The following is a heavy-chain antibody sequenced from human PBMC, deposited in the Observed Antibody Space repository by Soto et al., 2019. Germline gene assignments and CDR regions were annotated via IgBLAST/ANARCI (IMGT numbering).Heavy chain of an antibody. Sequence: PGVSLRLSFAASGFTFSSYSMSWVRQAPGKGLEWVSAISGSGGSTYYADSVKGRFTISRDNSKNTLYLQMNSLRAEDTAVYYCAKDRDSHGSGYFDYWGQGTLVTVSS. D-gene: IGHD3-10*01. CDR3: AKDRDSHGSGYFDY. J-gene: IGHJ4*02. CDR1: GFTFSSYS. V-gene: IGHV3-23*01. CDR2: ISGSGGST.